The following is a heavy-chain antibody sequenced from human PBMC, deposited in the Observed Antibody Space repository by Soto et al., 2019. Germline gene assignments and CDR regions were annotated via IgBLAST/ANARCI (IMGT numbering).Heavy chain of an antibody. CDR1: GGSISSGDYY. J-gene: IGHJ4*02. CDR2: IYSSGTT. D-gene: IGHD3-16*01. V-gene: IGHV4-30-4*01. Sequence: SETLSLTCTVSGGSISSGDYYWSWIRQPPGKGLEWIGYIYSSGTTDYNPSLKSRATISVDTSKNQFSLNLSSVTDADTAVYYCAREVGRGSGSYYLDYWGQETLVTVSS. CDR3: AREVGRGSGSYYLDY.